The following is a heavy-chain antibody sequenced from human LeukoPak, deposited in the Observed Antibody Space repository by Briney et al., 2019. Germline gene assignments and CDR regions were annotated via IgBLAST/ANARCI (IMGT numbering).Heavy chain of an antibody. D-gene: IGHD1-26*01. V-gene: IGHV1-69*05. Sequence: SVKVSCKASGYTFTSYDINWVRQATGQGLEWMGGIIPIFGTANYAQKFQGRVTITTDESTSTAYMELSSLRSEDTAVYYCARAREGSPLSYYYYMDVWGKGTTVTVSS. CDR2: IIPIFGTA. CDR1: GYTFTSYD. CDR3: ARAREGSPLSYYYYMDV. J-gene: IGHJ6*03.